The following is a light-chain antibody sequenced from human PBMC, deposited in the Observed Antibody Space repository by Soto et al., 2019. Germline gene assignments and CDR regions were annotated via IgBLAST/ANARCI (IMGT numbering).Light chain of an antibody. CDR2: GAS. V-gene: IGKV1-9*01. J-gene: IGKJ4*01. CDR3: QQRNSYLSLT. Sequence: IQLTQSPSSLSASVGDRVTITCRASQGISSYLAWYQQKPGKAPKLLIYGASTLQRGVPSRFSGSGSGTDFTLTISSLQPEDFATYSCQQRNSYLSLTFGGGTKVEIK. CDR1: QGISSY.